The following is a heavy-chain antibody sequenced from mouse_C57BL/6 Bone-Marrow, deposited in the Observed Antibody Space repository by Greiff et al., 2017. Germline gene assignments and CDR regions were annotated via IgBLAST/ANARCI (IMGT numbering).Heavy chain of an antibody. CDR1: GYTFTSSG. V-gene: IGHV1-81*01. Sequence: QVQLQQSGAELARPGASVKLSCKASGYTFTSSGLSWVKQRTGQGLEWIGEIYPRSGNTYYNEKFKGKATLTADKSSSAAYMELRSLTSEDSAVYFFAWGTVVATWDYAMDYWGQGTSVTVSS. J-gene: IGHJ4*01. D-gene: IGHD1-1*01. CDR3: AWGTVVATWDYAMDY. CDR2: IYPRSGNT.